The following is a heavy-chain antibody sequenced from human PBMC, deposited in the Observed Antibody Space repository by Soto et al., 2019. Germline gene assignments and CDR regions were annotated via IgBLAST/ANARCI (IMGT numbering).Heavy chain of an antibody. J-gene: IGHJ6*02. V-gene: IGHV3-30*18. CDR2: LTYDNK. D-gene: IGHD1-1*01. Sequence: ESGGGVVQPGRSLRLSCVASGFTFSDYGMHWVRQAPGEGLEWVAVLTYDNKYYADSVKGRFTISRDNSKNTLYLQMNSLRDEDTAVYYCAKRVSDNKSGMDVWGQGTTVTVS. CDR3: AKRVSDNKSGMDV. CDR1: GFTFSDYG.